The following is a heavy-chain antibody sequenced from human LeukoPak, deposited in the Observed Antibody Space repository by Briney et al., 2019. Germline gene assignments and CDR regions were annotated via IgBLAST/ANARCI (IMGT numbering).Heavy chain of an antibody. CDR1: GGTFSSYA. V-gene: IGHV1-69*05. CDR2: IIPIFGTA. D-gene: IGHD4-23*01. CDR3: AREVDYGGNFDY. J-gene: IGHJ4*02. Sequence: SVKVSCKASGGTFSSYAISWVRQAPGEGLEWMGGIIPIFGTANYAQKFQGRVTITRNTSISTAYMELSSLRSEDTAVYYCAREVDYGGNFDYWGQGTLVTVSS.